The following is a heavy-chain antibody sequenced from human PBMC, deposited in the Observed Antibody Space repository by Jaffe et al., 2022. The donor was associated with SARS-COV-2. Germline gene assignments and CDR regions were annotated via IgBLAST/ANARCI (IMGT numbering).Heavy chain of an antibody. CDR2: IWYDGSNK. J-gene: IGHJ4*02. CDR1: GFTFSSYG. CDR3: ARAFGVMADTVDY. V-gene: IGHV3-33*01. Sequence: QVQLVESGGGVVQPGRSLRLSCAASGFTFSSYGMHWVRQAPGKGLEWVAVIWYDGSNKYYADSVKGRFTISRDNSKNTLYLQMNSLRAEDTAVYYCARAFGVMADTVDYWGQGTLVTVSS. D-gene: IGHD3-16*01.